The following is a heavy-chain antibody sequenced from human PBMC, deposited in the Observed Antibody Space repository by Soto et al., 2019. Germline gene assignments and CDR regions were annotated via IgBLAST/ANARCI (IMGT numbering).Heavy chain of an antibody. J-gene: IGHJ6*02. CDR3: ARAFRMGHGSGSYYNGRYYYGMDV. V-gene: IGHV4-31*03. CDR2: IYYSGST. Sequence: QVQLQESGPGLVKPSQPLSLTCTVSGGSISSGGYYWSWIRQHPGKGLEWIGYIYYSGSTYYNPSIKSRVTISVDTSKNQFSLKLSSVTAADTAVYYCARAFRMGHGSGSYYNGRYYYGMDVWGQGTTVTVSS. CDR1: GGSISSGGYY. D-gene: IGHD3-10*01.